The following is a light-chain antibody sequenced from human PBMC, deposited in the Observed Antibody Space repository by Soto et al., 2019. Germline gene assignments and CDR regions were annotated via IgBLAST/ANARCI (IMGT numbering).Light chain of an antibody. CDR2: SNN. J-gene: IGLJ2*01. CDR3: AAWDDSLNGLV. Sequence: VLTQPPSASGTPGQRVTLSCSGSRSNIGSNSVSWYRQLPGTAPKLLIYSNNLRPSGVPDRFSGSKSGTSASLAISGLQSEDEADYYCAAWDDSLNGLVFGGGTKLTVL. CDR1: RSNIGSNS. V-gene: IGLV1-44*01.